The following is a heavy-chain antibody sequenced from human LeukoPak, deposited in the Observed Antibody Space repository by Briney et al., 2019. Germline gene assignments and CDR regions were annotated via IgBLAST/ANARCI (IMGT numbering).Heavy chain of an antibody. CDR1: GFRFSGYW. D-gene: IGHD3-22*01. Sequence: GGSLRLSCAASGFRFSGYWMTWVRQAPEKGLEWGGSIKQDGSDIYYVDSVKGRFTISRDNAENSLYLHMNSLRVEDTAVYYCARYFDSSGNFNVRFDYWGQGTLVTVSS. CDR2: IKQDGSDI. J-gene: IGHJ4*02. CDR3: ARYFDSSGNFNVRFDY. V-gene: IGHV3-7*01.